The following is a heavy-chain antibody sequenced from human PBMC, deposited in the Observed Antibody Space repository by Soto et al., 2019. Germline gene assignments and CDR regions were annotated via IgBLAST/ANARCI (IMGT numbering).Heavy chain of an antibody. CDR2: ITGSGGTT. CDR3: AKDSSFYYDIFDY. J-gene: IGHJ4*02. Sequence: EVQLLESGGGLVQPGGSLRLSCAASGFTFSSYAMSWVRQAPGKGLEWVSGITGSGGTTYYADSVKGRFTISGDNSKSTLYLQMNSLRAEDTAVYYCAKDSSFYYDIFDYWGQGTLVTVSS. CDR1: GFTFSSYA. V-gene: IGHV3-23*01. D-gene: IGHD3-9*01.